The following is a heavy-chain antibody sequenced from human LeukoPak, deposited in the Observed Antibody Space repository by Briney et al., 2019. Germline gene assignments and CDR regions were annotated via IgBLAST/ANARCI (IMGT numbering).Heavy chain of an antibody. CDR1: GGSTSSSSYF. CDR2: IYYYGST. CDR3: ARQIRRAATYNWFDP. V-gene: IGHV4-39*01. D-gene: IGHD6-13*01. J-gene: IGHJ5*02. Sequence: SETLSLTCTVSGGSTSSSSYFGGWIRQPPGKGLEWIGTIYYYGSTYYNPSLKSRVTISVDTSKNQFSLKLSSVTAADTAVYYCARQIRRAATYNWFDPWGQGTLATVSS.